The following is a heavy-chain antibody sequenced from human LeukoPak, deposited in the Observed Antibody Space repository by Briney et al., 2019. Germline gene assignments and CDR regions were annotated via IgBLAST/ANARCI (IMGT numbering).Heavy chain of an antibody. CDR3: ARVCSIAVAGSRAKNWFDP. Sequence: SETLSLTCTVSGGSISSSSYYWGWIRQPPGKGLEWIGSIYYSGSTYYNPSLKSRVTISVDTSNNQFSLKLSSLTAADTAVYYCARVCSIAVAGSRAKNWFDPWGQGTLVTVSS. V-gene: IGHV4-39*07. D-gene: IGHD6-19*01. CDR1: GGSISSSSYY. CDR2: IYYSGST. J-gene: IGHJ5*02.